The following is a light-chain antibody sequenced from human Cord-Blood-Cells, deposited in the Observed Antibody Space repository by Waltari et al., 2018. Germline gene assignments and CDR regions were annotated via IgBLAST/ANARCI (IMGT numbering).Light chain of an antibody. Sequence: QSALTQPPSASGSPGPSVTISCTGTSSDVGGYNYVSWYQQHPGKAPTLMMYEVSKRPSVAPDRFSGPKPCNTASLTVSGLQAEYEADYYCSSYAGSNNVVFGGGTKLPAL. CDR2: EVS. CDR3: SSYAGSNNVV. J-gene: IGLJ3*02. CDR1: SSDVGGYNY. V-gene: IGLV2-8*01.